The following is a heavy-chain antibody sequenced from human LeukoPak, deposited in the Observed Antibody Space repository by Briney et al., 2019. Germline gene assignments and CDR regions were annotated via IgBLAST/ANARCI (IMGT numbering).Heavy chain of an antibody. CDR2: ISGSGGST. CDR3: AKVKIVVIGAFDI. J-gene: IGHJ3*02. CDR1: GFTFSSYA. D-gene: IGHD3-22*01. V-gene: IGHV3-23*01. Sequence: GGSLRLFCAASGFTFSSYAMSWVRQAPGKGLEWVSAISGSGGSTYYADSVKGRFTISRDNSKNTLYLQMNSLRAEDTAVYYCAKVKIVVIGAFDIWGQGTMVTVSS.